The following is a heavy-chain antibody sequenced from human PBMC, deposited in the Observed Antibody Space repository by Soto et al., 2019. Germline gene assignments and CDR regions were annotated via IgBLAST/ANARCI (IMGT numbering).Heavy chain of an antibody. D-gene: IGHD4-17*01. Sequence: SETLSLTCTVSGGSISSSSYYWGWIRQPPGKGLEWIGSIYYSGSTYYNPSLKSRVTISVDTSKNQFSLKLSSVTAADTAVYYCARHWLPLTTVTPGYFDYWGQGTLVTVSS. CDR3: ARHWLPLTTVTPGYFDY. J-gene: IGHJ4*02. CDR2: IYYSGST. V-gene: IGHV4-39*01. CDR1: GGSISSSSYY.